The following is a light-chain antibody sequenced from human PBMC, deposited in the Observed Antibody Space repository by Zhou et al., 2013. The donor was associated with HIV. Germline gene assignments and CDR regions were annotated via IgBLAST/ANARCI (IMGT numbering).Light chain of an antibody. CDR3: QQYQDWPIT. CDR1: QNIATN. V-gene: IGKV3-15*01. CDR2: DAS. J-gene: IGKJ5*01. Sequence: EIVMTQSAATLSVSPGERPTLSCRASQNIATNLAWYQQKPGRAPRLLIYDASTRATGIPVRFSGSGSGTEFTLTINSMQSEDFAVYYCQQYQDWPITFGQGHDWRLN.